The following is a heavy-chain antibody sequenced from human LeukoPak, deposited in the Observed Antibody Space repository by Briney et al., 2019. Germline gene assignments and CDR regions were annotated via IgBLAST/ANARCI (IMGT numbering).Heavy chain of an antibody. V-gene: IGHV3-30*02. CDR2: IRYDGSNK. CDR1: GFTFSSYG. D-gene: IGHD1-26*01. CDR3: AKLSRWEPDAFDI. Sequence: PGGSLRLSCAASGFTFSSYGMHWVRQAPGKGLEWVAFIRYDGSNKYYADSVKGRFTISRDNSKNTLYLQMNSLRAEDTAVYYCAKLSRWEPDAFDIWGQGTMVTVSS. J-gene: IGHJ3*02.